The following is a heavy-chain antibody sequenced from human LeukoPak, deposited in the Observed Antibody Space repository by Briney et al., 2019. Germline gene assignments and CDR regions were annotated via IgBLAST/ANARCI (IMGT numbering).Heavy chain of an antibody. CDR1: GGPIRSYY. J-gene: IGHJ6*03. CDR2: IYYSGST. D-gene: IGHD2-15*01. V-gene: IGHV4-59*01. Sequence: SETLSLTCTVSGGPIRSYYWTWIRQPPGKGLEWIGSIYYSGSTYYNPSLKSRVTISVDTSKNQFSLKLTSVTAADTAVYYCARTMEGYCSGGSCYQYSYYMDVWGKGTTVTVSS. CDR3: ARTMEGYCSGGSCYQYSYYMDV.